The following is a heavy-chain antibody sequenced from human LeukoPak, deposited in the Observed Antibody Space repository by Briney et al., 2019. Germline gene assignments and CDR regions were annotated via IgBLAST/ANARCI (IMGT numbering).Heavy chain of an antibody. CDR2: ITGSGGST. CDR1: GFTFSSYV. V-gene: IGHV3-23*01. J-gene: IGHJ4*02. D-gene: IGHD4-17*01. Sequence: GGSLRLSCAASGFTFSSYVMSWVRQAPGKGLEWVSAITGSGGSTYYADSVKGRFTISRDNSKNTLYLQMNSLRAEDTAVYYCAKDLDSYGDYYFDDWGQGTPVTVSS. CDR3: AKDLDSYGDYYFDD.